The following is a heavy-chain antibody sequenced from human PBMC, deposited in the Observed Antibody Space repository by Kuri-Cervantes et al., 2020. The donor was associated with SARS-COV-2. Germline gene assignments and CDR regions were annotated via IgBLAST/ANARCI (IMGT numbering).Heavy chain of an antibody. V-gene: IGHV3-30-3*01. J-gene: IGHJ4*02. CDR1: GFTLSSYA. CDR2: ISYDGSNK. CDR3: ARATTVIAYLLDTY. D-gene: IGHD4-11*01. Sequence: GGSLRLSCAASGFTLSSYAMHWVRQAPGKGLEWVAVISYDGSNKYYADSVKGRFTISRDNSKNTLYLQMNSLRAEDTAVYYCARATTVIAYLLDTYWGQGTLVTVSS.